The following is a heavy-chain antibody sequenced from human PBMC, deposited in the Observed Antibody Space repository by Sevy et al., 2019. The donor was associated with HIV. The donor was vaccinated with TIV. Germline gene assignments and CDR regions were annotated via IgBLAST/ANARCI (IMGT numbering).Heavy chain of an antibody. D-gene: IGHD3-3*01. CDR3: ARDNRKAVFLTDDFDF. V-gene: IGHV3-33*01. J-gene: IGHJ3*01. CDR2: LWYDGTNK. CDR1: GFTFSNSG. Sequence: GGSLRLSCAASGFTFSNSGVNGVRQAPGKGLEWVAVLWYDGTNKTYTESVKGRLTISRDLSKNTLHLQMDSQRAEEKATFYCARDNRKAVFLTDDFDFWGQGTMVTVSS.